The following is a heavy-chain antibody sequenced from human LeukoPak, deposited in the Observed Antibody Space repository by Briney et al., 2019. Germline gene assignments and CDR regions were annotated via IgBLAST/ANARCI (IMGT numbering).Heavy chain of an antibody. CDR2: ISGSGGST. D-gene: IGHD5-18*01. CDR1: GFTFSSYA. Sequence: LRLSCAASGFTFSSYAMSWARQAPGKGLEWVSAISGSGGSTYYADSVKGRFTISRDNSKNTLYLQMNSLRAEDTAVYYCAKGQSRYSYGYYFDYWGQGTLVTVSS. J-gene: IGHJ4*02. V-gene: IGHV3-23*01. CDR3: AKGQSRYSYGYYFDY.